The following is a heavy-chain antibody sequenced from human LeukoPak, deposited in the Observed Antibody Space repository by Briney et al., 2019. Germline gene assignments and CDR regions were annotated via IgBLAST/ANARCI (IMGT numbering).Heavy chain of an antibody. D-gene: IGHD2-2*01. CDR3: ARVMRYCSSTSCLGFDP. CDR2: INAGNGNT. Sequence: ASVKVSCKASGYTFTSYAVHWVRQAPGQRLEWMGWINAGNGNTKYSQKFQGRVTITRDTSASTAYMELSSLRSEDTAVYYCARVMRYCSSTSCLGFDPWGQGTLVTVSS. V-gene: IGHV1-3*01. J-gene: IGHJ5*02. CDR1: GYTFTSYA.